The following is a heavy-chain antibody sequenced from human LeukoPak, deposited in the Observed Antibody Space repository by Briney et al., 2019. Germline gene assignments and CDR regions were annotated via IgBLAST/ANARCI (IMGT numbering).Heavy chain of an antibody. J-gene: IGHJ5*02. V-gene: IGHV3-20*04. CDR3: AREQGGWFDP. CDR1: GFTFDDYG. Sequence: PGGXXRLSCAASGFTFDDYGMSWVRQAPGKGLEWVSGINWNGGSTGYADSVKGRFTISRDNAKTSLYLQMNSLRAEDTALYYCAREQGGWFDPWGQGTLVTVSS. CDR2: INWNGGST.